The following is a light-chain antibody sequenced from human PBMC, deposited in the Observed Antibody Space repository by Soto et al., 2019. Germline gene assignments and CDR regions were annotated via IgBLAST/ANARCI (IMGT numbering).Light chain of an antibody. Sequence: QSVLTQPPSVSAAPGQKVTISCSGSSSNIENNYVSWYQQLPGTAPKLLIYDNNKRPSGIPDRFSGSKSGTSATLGITGLQTGDEADFYCGAWDSSLSAVVFGGGTKLTVL. CDR1: SSNIENNY. CDR2: DNN. V-gene: IGLV1-51*01. J-gene: IGLJ2*01. CDR3: GAWDSSLSAVV.